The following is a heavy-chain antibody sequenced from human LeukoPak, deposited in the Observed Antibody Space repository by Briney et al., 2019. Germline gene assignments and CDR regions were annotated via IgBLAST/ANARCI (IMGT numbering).Heavy chain of an antibody. Sequence: SQTLSLTCTVSGDSICTDGYYWSWVCQHPGRGLEWIGNIYFSGSTNYNPALKRRVAISVDTSKNQFFLNLTSVTVADTAVYYCARVQSYFFDSRGLFYFDYWGQGTLVTVSS. CDR2: IYFSGST. J-gene: IGHJ4*02. V-gene: IGHV4-31*03. CDR1: GDSICTDGYY. D-gene: IGHD3-22*01. CDR3: ARVQSYFFDSRGLFYFDY.